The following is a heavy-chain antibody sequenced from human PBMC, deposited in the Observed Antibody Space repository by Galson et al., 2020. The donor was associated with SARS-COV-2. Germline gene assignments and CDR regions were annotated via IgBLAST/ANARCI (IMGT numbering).Heavy chain of an antibody. Sequence: SGPTLVKPTQPLTLTCTFSGFSLSTSGMCVSWIRQPPGKALEWLALIDWDDDKYYSTSLKTRLTISKDTSKNQVVLTMTNMDPVDTATYYCARSTPGYSSSWYSGCFDYWGQGTLVTVSS. D-gene: IGHD6-13*01. J-gene: IGHJ4*02. CDR3: ARSTPGYSSSWYSGCFDY. V-gene: IGHV2-70*01. CDR2: IDWDDDK. CDR1: GFSLSTSGMC.